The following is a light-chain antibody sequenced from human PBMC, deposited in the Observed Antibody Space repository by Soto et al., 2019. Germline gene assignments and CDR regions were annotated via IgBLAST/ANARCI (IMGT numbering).Light chain of an antibody. Sequence: EIVLTQSPGTLSLSPGERATLSCRASQSVSSNYLAWYQQKPGQAPRLLIYGASSRASDIPDRFSGSGSGTDFTLTISSLELEDFAVYYCQQYGSSPPYTFGQGTKLEIK. V-gene: IGKV3-20*01. CDR1: QSVSSNY. J-gene: IGKJ2*01. CDR3: QQYGSSPPYT. CDR2: GAS.